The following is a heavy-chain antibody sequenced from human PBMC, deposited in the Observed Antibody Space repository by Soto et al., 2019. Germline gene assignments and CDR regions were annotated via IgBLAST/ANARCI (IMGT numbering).Heavy chain of an antibody. CDR3: AKDGGTGWGYGMDV. Sequence: GGSLRLSCAASGLTFDHYGMHWVRQAPGKDLEWVSGISWNSGSKGYADSVKGRFTISRDNAKNSLYLQMNSLRAEDTALYYCAKDGGTGWGYGMDVWGQGTTVTVSS. V-gene: IGHV3-9*01. D-gene: IGHD3-9*01. CDR2: ISWNSGSK. CDR1: GLTFDHYG. J-gene: IGHJ6*02.